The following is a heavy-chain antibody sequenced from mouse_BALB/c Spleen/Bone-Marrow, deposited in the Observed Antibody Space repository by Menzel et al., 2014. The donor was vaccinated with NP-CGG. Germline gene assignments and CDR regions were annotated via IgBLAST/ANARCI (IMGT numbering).Heavy chain of an antibody. Sequence: LMESGPELVKPGTLVKISCKASGYSFTDYDINWVKQRPGQGLEWIGWIYPGDGSTKYNEKFKGKATLTADRSSSTAYMQLSSLTSESSAVFFCARGGIGRSLDYWGQGTSVTVSS. V-gene: IGHV1S33*01. J-gene: IGHJ4*01. CDR3: ARGGIGRSLDY. CDR2: IYPGDGST. CDR1: GYSFTDYD. D-gene: IGHD3-3*01.